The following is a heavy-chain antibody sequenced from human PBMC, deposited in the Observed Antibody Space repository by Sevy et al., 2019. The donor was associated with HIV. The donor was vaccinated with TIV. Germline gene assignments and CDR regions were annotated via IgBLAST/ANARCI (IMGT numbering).Heavy chain of an antibody. CDR2: IYYGGST. CDR1: GGSISSGAYS. V-gene: IGHV4-30-2*01. D-gene: IGHD1-20*01. J-gene: IGHJ5*02. Sequence: SETLSLTCTVSGGSISSGAYSWYWIRQPPGKGLEWLGNIYYGGSTHYNPSLNSRVTMSIDSSKNQFFLKLSSVTAADTAVYYCARDITGTKNWFDPWGQGTLVTVSS. CDR3: ARDITGTKNWFDP.